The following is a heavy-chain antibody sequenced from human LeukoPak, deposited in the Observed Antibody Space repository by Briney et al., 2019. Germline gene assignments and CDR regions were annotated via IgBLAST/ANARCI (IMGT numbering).Heavy chain of an antibody. Sequence: HPGGSLRLSCTASGFTFGDYAMSWVRQAPGKGLEWVGFIRSKAYDGTTEYAASVKGRFTISRDDSKSIAYLQMNSLKTEDTAVYYCTRDPGPRIAVAGPKIYVFDYWGQGTLVTVSS. V-gene: IGHV3-49*04. J-gene: IGHJ4*02. D-gene: IGHD6-19*01. CDR1: GFTFGDYA. CDR2: IRSKAYDGTT. CDR3: TRDPGPRIAVAGPKIYVFDY.